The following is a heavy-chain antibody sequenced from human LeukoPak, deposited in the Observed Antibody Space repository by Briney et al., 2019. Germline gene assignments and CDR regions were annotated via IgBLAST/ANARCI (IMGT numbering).Heavy chain of an antibody. CDR1: GFTFSSYA. CDR3: AKSTGANSSDHYFDY. D-gene: IGHD6-19*01. Sequence: GGSLRLSCAASGFTFSSYAMSWVRQAPGKGLEWVSAISGSGTSTYYADSVKGRFTISRDNSKNTLYLQMNSLRAEDTAVYYCAKSTGANSSDHYFDYWGQGTLVTVSS. V-gene: IGHV3-23*01. J-gene: IGHJ4*02. CDR2: ISGSGTST.